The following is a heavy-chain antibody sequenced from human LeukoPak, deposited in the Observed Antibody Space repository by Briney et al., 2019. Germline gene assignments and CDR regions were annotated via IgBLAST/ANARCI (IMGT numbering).Heavy chain of an antibody. CDR2: IKQDGSEK. Sequence: GGSLRLPCAASGFTFSSHWMSWVRQAPGKGLEWVANIKQDGSEKYYVDSVKGRFTISRDNTKNSLYLQMNSLRAEDTAVYYCARDRLNAFWSGDSWDYWGQGTLVTVSS. V-gene: IGHV3-7*01. D-gene: IGHD3-3*01. CDR3: ARDRLNAFWSGDSWDY. CDR1: GFTFSSHW. J-gene: IGHJ4*02.